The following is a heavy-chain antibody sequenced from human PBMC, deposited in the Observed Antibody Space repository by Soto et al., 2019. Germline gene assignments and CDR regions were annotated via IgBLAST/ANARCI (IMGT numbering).Heavy chain of an antibody. J-gene: IGHJ4*02. V-gene: IGHV1-18*01. D-gene: IGHD3-3*01. Sequence: GASVKVSCKASGYTFTSYDMSWVRQAPGQGLEWVGWINPFYGNTNYAQTLQGRVTLTTDTSTSTVYMELRSLRSDDTAVYYCARENRYDSRSYYFEYWGEGTLVTVSS. CDR1: GYTFTSYD. CDR3: ARENRYDSRSYYFEY. CDR2: INPFYGNT.